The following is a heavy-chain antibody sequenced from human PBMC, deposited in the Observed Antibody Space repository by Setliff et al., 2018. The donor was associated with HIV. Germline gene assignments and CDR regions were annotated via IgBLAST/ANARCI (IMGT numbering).Heavy chain of an antibody. CDR2: IYYSGTT. J-gene: IGHJ6*03. V-gene: IGHV4-39*01. CDR3: VRTGSSTSWGIYYYYYMDI. D-gene: IGHD3-10*01. Sequence: SETLSLTCTVSGGSISSSNNYWGWVRQSPKKGLEWIGSIYYSGTTYYNPTLKSRVSISIDTPKNQFSLKLTSMTAADTAVYYCVRTGSSTSWGIYYYYYMDIWGKGSTVTVSS. CDR1: GGSISSSNNY.